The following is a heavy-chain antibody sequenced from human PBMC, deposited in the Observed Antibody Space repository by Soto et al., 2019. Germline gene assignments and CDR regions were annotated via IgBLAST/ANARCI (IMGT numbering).Heavy chain of an antibody. CDR3: ARVKATLYRHYYFDY. D-gene: IGHD5-12*01. J-gene: IGHJ4*02. V-gene: IGHV4-30-4*01. Sequence: SETLSLTCTVSGGSISSGDYYWSWIRQPPGKGLEWIGYIYYSGSTYYNPSLKSRVTISVDTSKNQFSLKLSSVTAADTAVYFCARVKATLYRHYYFDYWGQGTPVTVSS. CDR2: IYYSGST. CDR1: GGSISSGDYY.